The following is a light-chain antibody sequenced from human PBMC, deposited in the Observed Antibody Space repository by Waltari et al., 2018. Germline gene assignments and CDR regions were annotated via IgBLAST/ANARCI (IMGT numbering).Light chain of an antibody. J-gene: IGKJ5*01. V-gene: IGKV1-33*01. CDR2: DVT. CDR3: LQYDHFPMA. Sequence: DIQMTQSPSSLSASLGDRVTITCQASQDITFRLNWYQQRPGKAPKLLIYDVTNLERGVPSRFSGSGSGTDFSLTIANVLPEDIATYYCLQYDHFPMAFGQGTRLDNK. CDR1: QDITFR.